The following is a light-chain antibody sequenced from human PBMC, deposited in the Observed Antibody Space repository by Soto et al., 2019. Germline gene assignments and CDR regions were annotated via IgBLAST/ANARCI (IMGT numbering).Light chain of an antibody. CDR3: QQYGSSPRT. CDR1: QRVSSSY. J-gene: IGKJ1*01. Sequence: EIVLTQSPGTLSLSPGERATLSCRASQRVSSSYLAWYQQKPGEAPKLLIYGASSRATGNPDQFSGSGCETDFPLTISRLEPEDGAVYYCQQYGSSPRTCGEGTKVDIK. V-gene: IGKV3-20*01. CDR2: GAS.